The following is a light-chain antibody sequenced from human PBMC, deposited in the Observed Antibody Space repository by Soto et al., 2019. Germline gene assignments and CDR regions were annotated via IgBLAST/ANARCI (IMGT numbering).Light chain of an antibody. CDR3: AAWADSLSGPHVV. Sequence: QSVLTQPPSASGTPGQRVTISCSGSSSNIGSNYVYWYQQLPGTAPKLLIYRNNQRPSGVPDRFSGSKSGTSASLAISGLRSEDEADYYCAAWADSLSGPHVVFGGGPKLTVL. V-gene: IGLV1-47*01. CDR1: SSNIGSNY. CDR2: RNN. J-gene: IGLJ2*01.